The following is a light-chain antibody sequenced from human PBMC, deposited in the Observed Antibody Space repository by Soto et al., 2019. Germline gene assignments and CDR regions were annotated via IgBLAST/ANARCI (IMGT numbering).Light chain of an antibody. Sequence: IVLTQSPATLSVSPGERATISCRASQSVSSNLAWYQQKAGQAPRLLIYEGSNRATGIPTRFSGSGSGTDFTLTISGLEPEDFAVYYCQQRNNWPWTFGQGTKVDIK. CDR3: QQRNNWPWT. J-gene: IGKJ1*01. CDR1: QSVSSN. CDR2: EGS. V-gene: IGKV3-11*01.